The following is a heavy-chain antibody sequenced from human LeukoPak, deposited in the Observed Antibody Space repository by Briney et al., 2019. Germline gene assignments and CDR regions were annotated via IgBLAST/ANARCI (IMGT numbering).Heavy chain of an antibody. CDR1: GFTFSSYD. D-gene: IGHD2-2*01. Sequence: PGGSLRLSCAASGFTFSSYDMHWVRQATGKGLEWVSAIGTAGDTYYPGSVKGRFTISRENAKNSLYLQMNSPRAGGTAVYYCARGLGYCSSTSCRAEDYYYYGMDVWGQGTTVTVSS. CDR2: IGTAGDT. J-gene: IGHJ6*02. V-gene: IGHV3-13*01. CDR3: ARGLGYCSSTSCRAEDYYYYGMDV.